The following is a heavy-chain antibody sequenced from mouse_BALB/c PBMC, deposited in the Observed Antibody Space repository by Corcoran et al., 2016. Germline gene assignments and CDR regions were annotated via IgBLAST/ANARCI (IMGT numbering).Heavy chain of an antibody. CDR2: INPYYGST. D-gene: IGHD1-1*01. J-gene: IGHJ4*01. Sequence: EIQLQQTGPELVKPGASVKISCKASGYSFTDYIMRWVKQSNGKSLEWIGNINPYYGSTSYNLKFKGKATLTVDKSSSTAYMQLNSLTSEDSAVYYCERSYGSSLYAMDYWGQGTSVTVSS. V-gene: IGHV1-39*01. CDR3: ERSYGSSLYAMDY. CDR1: GYSFTDYI.